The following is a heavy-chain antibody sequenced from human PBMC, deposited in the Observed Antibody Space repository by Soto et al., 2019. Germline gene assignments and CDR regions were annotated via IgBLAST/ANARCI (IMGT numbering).Heavy chain of an antibody. D-gene: IGHD3-10*01. CDR2: IYHSGST. Sequence: QVQLQESGPGLVKPSGTLSLTCAVSGGSISSSNWWSWVRQPPGKGLEWIGEIYHSGSTNYNPSLKSRVNISVAKSKNQFSLKLNSVTAADPAVYYCARVRESRGPQPFDYWGQGTLVTVSS. CDR3: ARVRESRGPQPFDY. V-gene: IGHV4-4*02. J-gene: IGHJ4*02. CDR1: GGSISSSNW.